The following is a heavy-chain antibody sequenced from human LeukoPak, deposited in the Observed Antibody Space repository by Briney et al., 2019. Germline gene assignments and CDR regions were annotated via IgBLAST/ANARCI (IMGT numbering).Heavy chain of an antibody. CDR2: ISNDITTT. D-gene: IGHD5-18*01. Sequence: PGGSLRLSCVVSGFPFTNNPMNWVRQAPGKGLEWVSYISNDITTTYYAESVKGRSTISRDNAKNSLYLQMNSLRVEDTAVYYCARDGGKSYEIDYWGQGTLVTVSS. CDR1: GFPFTNNP. CDR3: ARDGGKSYEIDY. J-gene: IGHJ4*02. V-gene: IGHV3-48*01.